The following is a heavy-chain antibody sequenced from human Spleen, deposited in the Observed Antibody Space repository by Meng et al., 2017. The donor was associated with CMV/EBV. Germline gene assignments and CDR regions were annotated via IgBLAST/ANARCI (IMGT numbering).Heavy chain of an antibody. D-gene: IGHD2-2*03. CDR3: ARVGGYCSSTSCSFWRFDP. Sequence: SVKVSCKASGGTFSSYAISWVRQAPGQGLEWMGGIIPILGIANYAQKFQGRVTITADESTSTAYMELSSLRSEDTAVYYCARVGGYCSSTSCSFWRFDPWGQGTLVTVSS. CDR1: GGTFSSYA. V-gene: IGHV1-69*10. J-gene: IGHJ5*02. CDR2: IIPILGIA.